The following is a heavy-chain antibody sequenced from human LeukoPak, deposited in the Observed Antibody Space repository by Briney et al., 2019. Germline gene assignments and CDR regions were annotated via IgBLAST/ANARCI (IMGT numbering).Heavy chain of an antibody. D-gene: IGHD6-19*01. CDR1: GDSINISTHY. J-gene: IGHJ4*02. CDR2: IYYSGST. Sequence: SETLSLTCTVSGDSINISTHYWGWIRQAPGKGLEWIGNIYYSGSTSYNPSLKSRVTISVDTSKNQFSLKLSSVTAADTAVYYCARNFSSGWFDYWGQGTLVTVSS. CDR3: ARNFSSGWFDY. V-gene: IGHV4-39*07.